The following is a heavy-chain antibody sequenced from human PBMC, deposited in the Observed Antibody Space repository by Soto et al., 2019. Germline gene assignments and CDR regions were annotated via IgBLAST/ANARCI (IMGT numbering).Heavy chain of an antibody. V-gene: IGHV3-30-3*01. Sequence: GGSLRLSCAASGLTFSSYAMSWVRQAPGKGLEGGALISYDGSDKDYADSVKGRFTISRDNSRNRLFLQMNSLRAEDTAVYYCARDYYKYYDSSGYYRSPAYWGQGTLVTVSS. CDR1: GLTFSSYA. CDR3: ARDYYKYYDSSGYYRSPAY. D-gene: IGHD3-22*01. CDR2: ISYDGSDK. J-gene: IGHJ4*02.